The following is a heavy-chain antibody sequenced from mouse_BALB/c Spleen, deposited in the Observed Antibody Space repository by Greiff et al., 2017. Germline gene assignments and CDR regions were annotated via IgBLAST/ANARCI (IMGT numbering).Heavy chain of an antibody. V-gene: IGHV1-80*01. J-gene: IGHJ1*01. D-gene: IGHD4-1*01. CDR3: ARCGAGTGYFDV. Sequence: QVQLQQSGAELVRPGSSVKISCKASGYAFSSYWMNWVKQRPGQGLEWIGQIYPGDGDTNYNGKFKGKATLTADKSSSTAYMQLSSLTSEDSAVYFCARCGAGTGYFDVWGAGTTVTVSS. CDR1: GYAFSSYW. CDR2: IYPGDGDT.